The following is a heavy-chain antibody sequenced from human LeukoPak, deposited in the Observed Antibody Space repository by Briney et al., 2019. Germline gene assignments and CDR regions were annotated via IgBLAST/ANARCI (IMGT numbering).Heavy chain of an antibody. V-gene: IGHV4-39*07. Sequence: NPSETLSLTCTVSGGSISSSSYYWGWIRQPPGKGLEWIGSIYYSGSTYYNPSLKSRVTISVDTSRNQFSLKLSSVTAADTAVYYCARGVGGSNLYYYYYMDVWGKGTTVTVSS. CDR2: IYYSGST. CDR1: GGSISSSSYY. D-gene: IGHD2-15*01. J-gene: IGHJ6*03. CDR3: ARGVGGSNLYYYYYMDV.